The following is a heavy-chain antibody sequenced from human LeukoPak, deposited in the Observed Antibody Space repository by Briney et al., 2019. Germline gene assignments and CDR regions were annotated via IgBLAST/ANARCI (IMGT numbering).Heavy chain of an antibody. CDR2: ISWNSGSI. V-gene: IGHV3-9*01. CDR3: AKDIAAAFDAFDI. CDR1: GFTFDDYA. Sequence: GGSLRLSCAASGFTFDDYAMHWVRQAPGKGLEWVSGISWNSGSIGYADSVKGRFTISRDNAKNSLYLQMNSLRAEDTALYYCAKDIAAAFDAFDIWGQGTMVTVSS. J-gene: IGHJ3*02. D-gene: IGHD6-13*01.